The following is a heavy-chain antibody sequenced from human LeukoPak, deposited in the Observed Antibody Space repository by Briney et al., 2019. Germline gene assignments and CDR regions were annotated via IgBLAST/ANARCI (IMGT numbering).Heavy chain of an antibody. CDR2: INHSGST. CDR3: ARAPFKRLEWLLFDY. V-gene: IGHV4-34*01. CDR1: GGSFSGYY. J-gene: IGHJ4*02. D-gene: IGHD3-3*01. Sequence: SETLSLTCAVYGGSFSGYYWSWIRQPPGKGLEWIGEINHSGSTNYNPSLKSRVTISVDTSKNQFSLKLSSVTAADTAVYYCARAPFKRLEWLLFDYWGQGTLVTVSS.